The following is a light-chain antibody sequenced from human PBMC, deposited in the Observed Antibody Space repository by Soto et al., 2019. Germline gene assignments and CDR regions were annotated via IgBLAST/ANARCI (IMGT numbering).Light chain of an antibody. V-gene: IGKV1-5*03. CDR3: QQYHSYPWT. CDR1: QSISNL. CDR2: RSF. J-gene: IGKJ1*01. Sequence: DIQMTQSPSTLSASVGDRVTITCRASQSISNLLAWYQQKPGKAPKLLIFRSFTVQTGVPSRFSGSGSGTGFTLTISSLQPDDFATYSCQQYHSYPWTFGQGTKVDIK.